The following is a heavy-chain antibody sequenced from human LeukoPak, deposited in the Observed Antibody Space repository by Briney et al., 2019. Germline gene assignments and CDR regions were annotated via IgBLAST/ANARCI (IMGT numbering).Heavy chain of an antibody. J-gene: IGHJ4*02. Sequence: GESLKISCKGSGYTFSNYWIGWVRQVPGKGLEWMGVIYPDDSETRYSPSFQGQVTISADKSISTAYLQWSSLKASDTAMYYCARHVSGYYDSSGYPLDYWGQGTLVTVSS. D-gene: IGHD3-22*01. CDR3: ARHVSGYYDSSGYPLDY. CDR1: GYTFSNYW. CDR2: IYPDDSET. V-gene: IGHV5-51*01.